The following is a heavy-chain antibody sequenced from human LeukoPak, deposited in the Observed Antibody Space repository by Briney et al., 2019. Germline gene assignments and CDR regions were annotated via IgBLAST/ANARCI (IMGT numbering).Heavy chain of an antibody. V-gene: IGHV4-34*01. CDR2: MSHTGAT. J-gene: IGHJ6*02. CDR1: GGSFSGYY. CDR3: ARGLHYNILTGGMDV. D-gene: IGHD3-9*01. Sequence: PSETLSLTCAVFGGSFSGYYWSWIRQSPEKGLEWIGEMSHTGATNYNPSLKSRVTVSVDTSKKQFSLNLRSVTAADTAVYYCARGLHYNILTGGMDVWGQGTAVIVSS.